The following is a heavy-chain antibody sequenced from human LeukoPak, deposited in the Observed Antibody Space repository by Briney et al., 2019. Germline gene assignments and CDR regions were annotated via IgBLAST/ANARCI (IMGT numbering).Heavy chain of an antibody. D-gene: IGHD2-2*03. CDR1: GFTFSSYC. V-gene: IGHV3-21*01. J-gene: IGHJ4*02. CDR2: ISRGSSYI. CDR3: ARDPGYCRSTSCYARYFDY. Sequence: PGGSLRLSCAASGFTFSSYCMEWVRQAPGKGLGWVSSISRGSSYIYYADSVKGRFTISRDNAKNSLYLQMNSLRAEDTVVYYCARDPGYCRSTSCYARYFDYWGQGTLVTVSS.